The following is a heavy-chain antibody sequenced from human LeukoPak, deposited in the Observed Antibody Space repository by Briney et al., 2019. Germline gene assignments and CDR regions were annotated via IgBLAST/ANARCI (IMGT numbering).Heavy chain of an antibody. CDR3: ARVEVGGYSGYDIDY. D-gene: IGHD5-12*01. CDR1: GYTFTSYG. V-gene: IGHV1-18*01. Sequence: ASVKVSCKASGYTFTSYGISWVRQAPGQGLEWMGWISAYNGNTNYAQKLQGRVTMTTDTSTSTAYMELRSLRSDDTAVYYCARVEVGGYSGYDIDYWGQGTLVTVSS. CDR2: ISAYNGNT. J-gene: IGHJ4*02.